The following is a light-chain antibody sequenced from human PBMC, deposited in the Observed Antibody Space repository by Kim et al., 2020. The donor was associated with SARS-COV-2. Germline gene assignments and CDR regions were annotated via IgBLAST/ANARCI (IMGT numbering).Light chain of an antibody. V-gene: IGKV1-9*01. CDR1: QGIGIY. CDR2: SVS. CDR3: QQLNSYPLT. J-gene: IGKJ4*01. Sequence: SVGERVTHLSRDSQGIGIYLAWYQQKPGNPPTPLICSVSTLQSGVPSRFSGSGSGTDFSLPISSLQPEDFATYYCQQLNSYPLTFGGGTKLEI.